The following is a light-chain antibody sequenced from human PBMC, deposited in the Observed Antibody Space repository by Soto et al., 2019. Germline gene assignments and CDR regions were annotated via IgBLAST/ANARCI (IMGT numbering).Light chain of an antibody. Sequence: SVLTQPASVSASPGQTITICCTGTSSGVGGYTYVSWYQQHPVKAPKLMIYDVSNRPSGVSNRATGYKSRTTASLTISGLQAEREAEYSCSLHTTSSTAYVFGTGTKVTV. CDR2: DVS. V-gene: IGLV2-14*01. CDR1: SSGVGGYTY. J-gene: IGLJ1*01. CDR3: SLHTTSSTAYV.